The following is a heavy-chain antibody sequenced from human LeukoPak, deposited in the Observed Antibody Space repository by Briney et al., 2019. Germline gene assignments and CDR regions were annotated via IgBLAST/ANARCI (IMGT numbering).Heavy chain of an antibody. J-gene: IGHJ6*02. CDR3: ARGGGFLEWLSYSYYYYGMDV. D-gene: IGHD3-3*01. Sequence: PSETLSLTCSVSGGSISSYYWSWIRQPPGKGLEWIGYIYYSGSTNYNPSLKSRVTISVDTSKNQFSLKLSSVTAADTAVYYCARGGGFLEWLSYSYYYYGMDVWGQGTTVTVSS. V-gene: IGHV4-59*12. CDR1: GGSISSYY. CDR2: IYYSGST.